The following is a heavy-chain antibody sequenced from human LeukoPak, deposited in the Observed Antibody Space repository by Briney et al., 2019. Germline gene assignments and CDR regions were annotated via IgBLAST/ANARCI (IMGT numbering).Heavy chain of an antibody. J-gene: IGHJ4*02. CDR2: INHSGST. Sequence: SETLSLTCAVYGGSFSGYYWSWIRQPPGKGLEWIGEINHSGSTNYNPSLKSRVTISVDTSKSQFSLELTSVTAADTAVFYCARGHVITLVRGVLRGGFFDYWGQGALVAVSS. D-gene: IGHD3-10*01. V-gene: IGHV4-34*01. CDR1: GGSFSGYY. CDR3: ARGHVITLVRGVLRGGFFDY.